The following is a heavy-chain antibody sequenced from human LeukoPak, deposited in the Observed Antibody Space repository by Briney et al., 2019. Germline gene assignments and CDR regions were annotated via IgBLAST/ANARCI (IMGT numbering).Heavy chain of an antibody. Sequence: SETLSLTCTVSGGSISTYSWTWIRQPPGKGLEWIGNIYYSGSTNYNPSLKSRVTISIDTSKNQFSLKVSSVTAADRAVYYCARAHSSGWPHMFDPWGQGTLVTVSS. J-gene: IGHJ5*02. CDR3: ARAHSSGWPHMFDP. V-gene: IGHV4-59*01. CDR2: IYYSGST. D-gene: IGHD6-19*01. CDR1: GGSISTYS.